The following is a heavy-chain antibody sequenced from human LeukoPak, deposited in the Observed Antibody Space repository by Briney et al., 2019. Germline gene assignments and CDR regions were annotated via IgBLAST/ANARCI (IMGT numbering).Heavy chain of an antibody. CDR3: AKDPRPNPVGEEFDP. CDR1: GVTFSSYS. CDR2: ISGSGGSK. V-gene: IGHV3-23*01. D-gene: IGHD3-16*01. Sequence: GASLRLSCAASGVTFSSYSLSWVRQAPGRGLEWVSAISGSGGSKYYGDSVRGRFTISGDNSQNTSYLQRNTLRAEDTAAYYCAKDPRPNPVGEEFDPWGQGNLVTVSS. J-gene: IGHJ5*02.